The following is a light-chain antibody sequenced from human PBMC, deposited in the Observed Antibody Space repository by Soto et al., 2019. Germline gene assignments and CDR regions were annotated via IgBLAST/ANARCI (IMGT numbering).Light chain of an antibody. CDR3: QSYDSRLSGWV. CDR2: GNS. Sequence: QSVLTQPPSVSGAPGQRVTISCTGSSSNIGAGYDVHWYQQLPGTAPKLLIYGNSNRPSGVPDRFSGSKSGTSASLAITGLQAEDEADYYRQSYDSRLSGWVFVTGTKVTVL. J-gene: IGLJ1*01. CDR1: SSNIGAGYD. V-gene: IGLV1-40*01.